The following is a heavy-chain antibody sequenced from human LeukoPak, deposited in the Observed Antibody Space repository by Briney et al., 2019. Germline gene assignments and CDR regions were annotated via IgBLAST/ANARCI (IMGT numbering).Heavy chain of an antibody. V-gene: IGHV4-59*01. CDR2: TYYIGST. D-gene: IGHD3-22*01. Sequence: PSETLSLTCTVSAGSISIYYWSWIRQPPGEGLEWIGYTYYIGSTNYNPSLKSRATISVDASKNQFSLKLSSVTAADTAVYYCATHADYYYDSSGYEYYFDYWGQGTLVTVSS. CDR3: ATHADYYYDSSGYEYYFDY. J-gene: IGHJ4*02. CDR1: AGSISIYY.